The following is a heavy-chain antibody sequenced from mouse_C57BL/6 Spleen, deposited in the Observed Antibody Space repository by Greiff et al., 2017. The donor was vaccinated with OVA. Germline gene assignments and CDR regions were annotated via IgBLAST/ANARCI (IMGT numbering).Heavy chain of an antibody. V-gene: IGHV1-39*01. CDR3: ARCGDYDVYYFDF. D-gene: IGHD2-4*01. Sequence: VQLKQSGPELVKPGASVKISCKASGYSFTDYNMNWVQQSNGKSLEWIGGINPNYGTTSYNQKFKGKATLTVDQSYSTAYMQLNSLTSEDSAVYYGARCGDYDVYYFDFWGQGTTLTVSS. CDR2: INPNYGTT. J-gene: IGHJ2*01. CDR1: GYSFTDYN.